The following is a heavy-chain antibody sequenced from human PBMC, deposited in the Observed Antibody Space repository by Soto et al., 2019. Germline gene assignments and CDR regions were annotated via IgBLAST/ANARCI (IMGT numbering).Heavy chain of an antibody. CDR1: GFTFSSYA. CDR2: ISGSGAYT. Sequence: GGSLRLSCAASGFTFSSYAMTWVRQAPGKGLEWVSAISGSGAYTYYANSVKGRFTISRDNSKNTLYLQLNSLRAEDTAVYYWAKYGCSSTSCQCDDWRQGTRGTVSS. CDR3: AKYGCSSTSCQCDD. J-gene: IGHJ4*02. D-gene: IGHD2-2*01. V-gene: IGHV3-23*01.